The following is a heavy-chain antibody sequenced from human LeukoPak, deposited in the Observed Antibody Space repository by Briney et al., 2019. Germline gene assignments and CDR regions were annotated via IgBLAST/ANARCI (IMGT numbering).Heavy chain of an antibody. V-gene: IGHV3-64*01. J-gene: IGHJ4*02. CDR3: ARQGGSSGPYYFDY. CDR2: ISSNGGST. CDR1: GFTFSSYD. D-gene: IGHD3-22*01. Sequence: PGGSLRLSCAASGFTFSSYDMHWVRQAPGKGLEYVSAISSNGGSTYYANSVKGRFTISRDNSKNTLYLQMGSLRAEDMGVYYCARQGGSSGPYYFDYWGQGTLVTVSS.